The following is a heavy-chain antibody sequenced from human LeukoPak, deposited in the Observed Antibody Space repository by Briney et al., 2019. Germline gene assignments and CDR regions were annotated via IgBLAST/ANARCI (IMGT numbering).Heavy chain of an antibody. V-gene: IGHV3-21*01. CDR2: ISSSSSYI. CDR3: ASTIAARPSWFDP. Sequence: GGSLRLSCAASGFTFSSYSMNWVRQAPGKGLEWVSSISSSSSYIYYADSVKGRFTIPRDNAKNSLYLQMNSLRAEDTAVYYCASTIAARPSWFDPWGQGTLVTVSS. CDR1: GFTFSSYS. D-gene: IGHD6-6*01. J-gene: IGHJ5*02.